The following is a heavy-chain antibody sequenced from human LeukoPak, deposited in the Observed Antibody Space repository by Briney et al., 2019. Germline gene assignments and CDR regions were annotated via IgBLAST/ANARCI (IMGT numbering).Heavy chain of an antibody. Sequence: PSETLSLTCTVSGGSISSSSYYWGWIRQPPGKGLEWVGSIYYSGSTYYNPSFKSRVTVSVDTSKNQFSLKLSSVTAADTAVYYCARAASSGEVYYWGQGTLVTVSS. V-gene: IGHV4-39*07. CDR1: GGSISSSSYY. D-gene: IGHD6-19*01. CDR2: IYYSGST. CDR3: ARAASSGEVYY. J-gene: IGHJ4*02.